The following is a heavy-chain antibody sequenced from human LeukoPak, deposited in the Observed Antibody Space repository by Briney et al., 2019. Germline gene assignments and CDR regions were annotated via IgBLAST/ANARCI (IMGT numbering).Heavy chain of an antibody. CDR1: GYTFTSYA. J-gene: IGHJ6*02. CDR2: INAGNGNT. CDR3: ATPQTYGSGSYPYYYGMDV. V-gene: IGHV1-3*01. D-gene: IGHD3-10*01. Sequence: ASVKVSCKASGYTFTSYARHWVRQAPGQKLEWMGWINAGNGNTKYSQKFQGRVTITRDTSASTAYMELSSLRSEDTAVYYCATPQTYGSGSYPYYYGMDVWGQGTTVTVSS.